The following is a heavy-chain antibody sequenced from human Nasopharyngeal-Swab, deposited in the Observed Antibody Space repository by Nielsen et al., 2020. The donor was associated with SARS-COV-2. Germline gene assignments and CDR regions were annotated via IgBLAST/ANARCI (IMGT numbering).Heavy chain of an antibody. V-gene: IGHV3-30*18. D-gene: IGHD3-10*01. CDR2: VSYDGRHK. J-gene: IGHJ6*02. Sequence: VRQAPGKGLERVAVVSYDGRHKSYADSVKGRFTVSRDNSKNTMYLQMSSLRAEDTAIYYCAKSLRGVSLSFGYYYGLDVWGQGTTVTVSS. CDR3: AKSLRGVSLSFGYYYGLDV.